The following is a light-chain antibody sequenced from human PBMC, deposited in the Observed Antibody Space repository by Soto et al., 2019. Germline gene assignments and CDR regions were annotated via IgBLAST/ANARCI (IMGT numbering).Light chain of an antibody. CDR2: GAI. J-gene: IGKJ2*03. CDR3: QQSYGAPG. CDR1: QNIRRL. Sequence: DIQMTQSPSSLSASVGDRVTITCRASQNIRRLVNWYQQKPGKAPKPLIYGAINLQSGVPPRFSGSGSGTDFTLTISSLQPEDFATYYCQQSYGAPGFAQGTKLEIK. V-gene: IGKV1-39*01.